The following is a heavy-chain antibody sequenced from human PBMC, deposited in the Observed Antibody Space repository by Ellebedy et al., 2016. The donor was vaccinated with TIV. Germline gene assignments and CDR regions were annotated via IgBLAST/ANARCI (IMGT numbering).Heavy chain of an antibody. CDR3: ARAMWSYYFDY. Sequence: MPSETLSLTCTVSGGSIRSSSYYWGWIRQPPGKGLEWIGYIYYSGSTNYNPSLKSRVTISVDTSKNQFSLKLSSVTAADPAVYYCARAMWSYYFDYWGQGTLVTVSS. CDR2: IYYSGST. CDR1: GGSIRSSSYY. V-gene: IGHV4-61*05. J-gene: IGHJ4*02. D-gene: IGHD2-21*01.